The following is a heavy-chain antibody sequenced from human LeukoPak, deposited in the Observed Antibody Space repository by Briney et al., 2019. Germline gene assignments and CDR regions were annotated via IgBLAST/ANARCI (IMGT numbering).Heavy chain of an antibody. V-gene: IGHV4-34*01. J-gene: IGHJ4*02. CDR3: ARHSYYAPLTH. CDR2: INHSGST. CDR1: GGSFSGYY. D-gene: IGHD1-26*01. Sequence: PSETLSLTCAVYGGSFSGYYWSWIRQPPGKGLEWIGEINHSGSTNYKPSLKSRVTISVDTSKNQFSLKLSSVTAADTAVYYCARHSYYAPLTHWGQGTLVTVSS.